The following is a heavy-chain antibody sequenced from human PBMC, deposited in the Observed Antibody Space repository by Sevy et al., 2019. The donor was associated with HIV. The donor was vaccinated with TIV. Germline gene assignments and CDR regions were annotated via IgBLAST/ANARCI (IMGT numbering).Heavy chain of an antibody. D-gene: IGHD3-3*01. J-gene: IGHJ4*02. CDR1: GFTFTNYA. CDR2: ITGSGDST. V-gene: IGHV3-23*01. CDR3: AKSPSSTIYYFDS. Sequence: GGSLRLSCVASGFTFTNYAMNWVRQAPGKGLEWVSSITGSGDSTYYADSVKGHFTISRDNAKNTLYLQMNSLRAEDTAVYYCAKSPSSTIYYFDSWGQGTLVTVSS.